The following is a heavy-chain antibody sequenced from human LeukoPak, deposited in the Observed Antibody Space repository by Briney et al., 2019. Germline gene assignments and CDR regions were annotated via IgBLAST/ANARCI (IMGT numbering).Heavy chain of an antibody. D-gene: IGHD6-6*01. CDR3: AREVAARPMDS. V-gene: IGHV4-38-2*02. J-gene: IGHJ5*02. CDR2: IYHSGST. Sequence: SETLSLTCTVSGYSISSGYYWGWIRPPPGKGLEWIGSIYHSGSTYYNPSLKSRVTISVDTSKNQFSLKLSSVTAADTAVYYRAREVAARPMDSWGQGTLVTVSS. CDR1: GYSISSGYY.